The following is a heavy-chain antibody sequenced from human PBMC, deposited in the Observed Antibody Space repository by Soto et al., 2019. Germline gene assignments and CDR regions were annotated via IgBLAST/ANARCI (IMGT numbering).Heavy chain of an antibody. Sequence: QVQLQQWGAGLLKPSETLSLTCAVYGGSFSGYYWSWIRQPPGKGLEWIGEINHSGSTNYNPSLKSRVTISVDTSKNQSSPKLSSVTAADTAVYYCARKGYCSGGSCYSYWFDPWGQGTLVTVSS. CDR1: GGSFSGYY. J-gene: IGHJ5*02. CDR3: ARKGYCSGGSCYSYWFDP. CDR2: INHSGST. V-gene: IGHV4-34*01. D-gene: IGHD2-15*01.